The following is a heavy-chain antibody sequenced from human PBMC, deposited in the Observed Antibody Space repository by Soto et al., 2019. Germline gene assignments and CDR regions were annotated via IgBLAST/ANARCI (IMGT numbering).Heavy chain of an antibody. D-gene: IGHD6-19*01. V-gene: IGHV3-23*01. CDR1: GFTFSSYA. Sequence: XVSLRLSFAASGFTFSSYAMSWVRQAPGKGLEWVSAISGSGGSTYYADSVKGRFTISRDNSKNTLYLQMNSLRAEDTAVYYCAKEVFSSDWFDPCGQRTLVTVSS. CDR2: ISGSGGST. CDR3: AKEVFSSDWFDP. J-gene: IGHJ5*02.